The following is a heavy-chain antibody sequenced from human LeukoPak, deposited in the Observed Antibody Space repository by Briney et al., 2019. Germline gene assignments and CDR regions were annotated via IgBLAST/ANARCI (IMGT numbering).Heavy chain of an antibody. Sequence: GGSLRLSCAASGFTFDDYAMHWVRQAPGKGLEWVSGISWNSGSIGYADSVKGRFTISRDNAKNSLYLQMNSLRAEDTALYYCAKGSGDRVGAPYHFDYWGQGTLVTVSS. CDR3: AKGSGDRVGAPYHFDY. J-gene: IGHJ4*02. D-gene: IGHD1-26*01. V-gene: IGHV3-9*01. CDR1: GFTFDDYA. CDR2: ISWNSGSI.